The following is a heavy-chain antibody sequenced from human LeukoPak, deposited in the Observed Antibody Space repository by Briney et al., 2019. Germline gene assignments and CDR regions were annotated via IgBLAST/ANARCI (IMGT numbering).Heavy chain of an antibody. CDR2: INPDSGFT. V-gene: IGHV1-2*02. D-gene: IGHD1-1*01. Sequence: GASVTVSCKTSGYTFTDDYMHWVRQAPGQGLEFMGWINPDSGFTNYAQKFQGRVTMTRDTSISTAYLEVRRLRSDDTAVYYCAPTPEAYTSNWNVWGQGTLVTVSS. J-gene: IGHJ4*02. CDR3: APTPEAYTSNWNV. CDR1: GYTFTDDY.